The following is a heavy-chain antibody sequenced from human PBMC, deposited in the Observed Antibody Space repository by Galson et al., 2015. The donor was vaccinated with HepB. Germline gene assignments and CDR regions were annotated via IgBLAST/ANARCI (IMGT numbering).Heavy chain of an antibody. CDR2: IGRGADT. D-gene: IGHD7-27*01. V-gene: IGHV3-23*01. CDR1: GLALNINA. CDR3: VKNWGGGPSGRHFPY. J-gene: IGHJ4*02. Sequence: ALRLSCAASGLALNINAMTRVRPAPAKGLEWLSAIGRGADTHYADSVKGRFTISRDNSGNTLFLHMDSLRANDTAVYYCVKNWGGGPSGRHFPYWGQGTLVTVSS.